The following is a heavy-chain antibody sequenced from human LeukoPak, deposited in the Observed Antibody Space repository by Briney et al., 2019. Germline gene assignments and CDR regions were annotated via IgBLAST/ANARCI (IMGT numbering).Heavy chain of an antibody. V-gene: IGHV1-18*01. D-gene: IGHD1-26*01. CDR2: ISAYNGKT. Sequence: ASVKVSCKASGCTFTSYGISWVRQAPGQGPEWMGWISAYNGKTNYAQKLQGRVTMTTDTSTSTAYMELRSLTSDDTAVYYCAREVGATLGFDPWGQGTLVIVSS. CDR1: GCTFTSYG. J-gene: IGHJ5*02. CDR3: AREVGATLGFDP.